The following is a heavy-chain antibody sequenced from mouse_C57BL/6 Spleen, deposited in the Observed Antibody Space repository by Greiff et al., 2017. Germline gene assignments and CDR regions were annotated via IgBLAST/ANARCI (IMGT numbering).Heavy chain of an antibody. V-gene: IGHV1-52*01. CDR1: GYTFTSYW. J-gene: IGHJ1*03. Sequence: VQLQQPGAELVRPGSSVKLSCKASGYTFTSYWMHWVKQRPIQGLEWIGNIDPSDSETHYNQKFKDKATLTVDKSSSTAYMQLSSLTSEDSAVYYCARAGDEGYFDVWGTGTTVTVSS. CDR3: ARAGDEGYFDV. CDR2: IDPSDSET. D-gene: IGHD3-3*01.